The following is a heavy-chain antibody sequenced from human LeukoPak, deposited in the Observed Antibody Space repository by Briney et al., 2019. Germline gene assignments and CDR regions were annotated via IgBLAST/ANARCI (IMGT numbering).Heavy chain of an antibody. CDR1: GFTFSSYG. CDR2: ISYDGSNK. J-gene: IGHJ5*02. V-gene: IGHV3-30*03. Sequence: PGGSLRLSCAASGFTFSSYGMHWDRQAPGKGLEWVAVISYDGSNKYYADSVKGRFTISRDNSKNTLYLQMNSLRAEDTAVYYCATGWFDPWGQGTLVTVSS. CDR3: ATGWFDP.